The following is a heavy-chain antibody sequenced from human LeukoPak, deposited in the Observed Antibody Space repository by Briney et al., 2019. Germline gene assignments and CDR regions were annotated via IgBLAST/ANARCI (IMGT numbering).Heavy chain of an antibody. CDR1: GGSISPNL. D-gene: IGHD2-8*01. Sequence: SETLSLTCTVSGGSISPNLWSWIRQPPGKGLEWFGYIQYSGDTHHNPSLESRVTISVDTSKNQVSLKVISVTAADTAVYYCARHVLRGGTVFDVWGQGTLVTVSS. V-gene: IGHV4-59*08. J-gene: IGHJ4*02. CDR3: ARHVLRGGTVFDV. CDR2: IQYSGDT.